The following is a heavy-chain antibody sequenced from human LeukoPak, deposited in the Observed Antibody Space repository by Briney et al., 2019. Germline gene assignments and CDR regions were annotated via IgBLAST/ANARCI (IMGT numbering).Heavy chain of an antibody. D-gene: IGHD3-22*01. CDR1: GFTFSAYS. Sequence: GGSRRLSCAASGFTFSAYSMNWVRQAPGKGLEWVSSISTGSSYIYYADSVKGRFTISRENAKNSLYLQMNSLRAEDTAVYYCARDSTPYDSSGYCYDYWGQGTLVTVSS. CDR2: ISTGSSYI. J-gene: IGHJ4*02. CDR3: ARDSTPYDSSGYCYDY. V-gene: IGHV3-21*01.